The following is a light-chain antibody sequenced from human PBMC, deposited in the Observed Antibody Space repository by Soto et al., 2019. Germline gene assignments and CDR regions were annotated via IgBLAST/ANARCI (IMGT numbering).Light chain of an antibody. CDR1: SSNIGAGYD. J-gene: IGLJ1*01. CDR2: GNS. Sequence: QSVLTQPPSVSGAPGQKVTISCTGSSSNIGAGYDVHWYQQLPGTAPKLLIYGNSNRPSGVSDRFSGSKSGTSASLAMTGLQDEDEADYDCQSYDRSLSGYVFGTGTKVTVL. CDR3: QSYDRSLSGYV. V-gene: IGLV1-40*01.